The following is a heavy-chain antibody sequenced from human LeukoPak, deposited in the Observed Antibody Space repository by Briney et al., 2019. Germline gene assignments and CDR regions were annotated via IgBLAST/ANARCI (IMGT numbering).Heavy chain of an antibody. D-gene: IGHD2-2*01. CDR2: INHSGSA. CDR3: ARSVVPAAIVRSHWFDP. J-gene: IGHJ5*02. Sequence: SETLSLTCAVYGGSFSGYYWSWIRHPPGKGLEWIGEINHSGSANYNPSLKSRVTISVETSKNQFSLKLSSVTAADTAVYYCARSVVPAAIVRSHWFDPWGQGTLVTVSS. CDR1: GGSFSGYY. V-gene: IGHV4-34*01.